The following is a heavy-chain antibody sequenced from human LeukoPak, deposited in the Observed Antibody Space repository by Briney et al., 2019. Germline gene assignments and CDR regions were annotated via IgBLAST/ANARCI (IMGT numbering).Heavy chain of an antibody. CDR1: GGTFSSYG. Sequence: ASVKVSCKASGGTFSSYGINWVRQAPGQGLEWMGRIIPILGIANYAQKFQGRVTITADKSTSTAYMELSSLRSDDTAVYYCARDNCGGECYYNWFDPWGQGTLVTVSS. CDR2: IIPILGIA. CDR3: ARDNCGGECYYNWFDP. D-gene: IGHD2-21*01. V-gene: IGHV1-69*04. J-gene: IGHJ5*02.